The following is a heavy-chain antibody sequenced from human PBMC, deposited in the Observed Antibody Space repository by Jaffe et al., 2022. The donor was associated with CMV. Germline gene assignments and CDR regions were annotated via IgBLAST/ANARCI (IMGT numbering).Heavy chain of an antibody. V-gene: IGHV1-18*01. CDR3: ARDTLRKGGGDAFDV. Sequence: QVQLVQSGAEVKQPGASVEVSCKASGYTFSNYGITWVRQAPGQGLEWMGWINPYNGNTQYAQKVQGRVTMTTDTSTTTAYMELRTLRSDDTAFYYCARDTLRKGGGDAFDVWGQGTMVIVSS. CDR2: INPYNGNT. J-gene: IGHJ3*01. CDR1: GYTFSNYG. D-gene: IGHD2-15*01.